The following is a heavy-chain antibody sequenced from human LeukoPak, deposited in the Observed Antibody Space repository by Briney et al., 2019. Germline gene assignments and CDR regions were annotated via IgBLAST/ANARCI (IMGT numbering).Heavy chain of an antibody. Sequence: GGSLRLSXAASGLKFSSYAMSWVRQAPGKGLDWVSDTSSSGDTTYYADSVKGRFTISRDNAKNTLYLQMNSLRVEDTAVYYCAKGGLGCSGISCFDYWGQGTPVTVSS. CDR2: TSSSGDTT. J-gene: IGHJ4*02. V-gene: IGHV3-23*01. CDR3: AKGGLGCSGISCFDY. D-gene: IGHD2-15*01. CDR1: GLKFSSYA.